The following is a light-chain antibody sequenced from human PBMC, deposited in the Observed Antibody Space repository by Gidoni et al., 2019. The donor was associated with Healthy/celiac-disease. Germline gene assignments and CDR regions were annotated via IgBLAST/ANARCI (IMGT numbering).Light chain of an antibody. Sequence: EIVMTQSPATLSVSPGARATLSCRASQSVSSNLARYQQKPGQAPRLLIYGASTRATGIPARFSGSGSGTEFTLTISSLQSEDFAVYYCQQYNNWPYTFGQGTKLEIK. V-gene: IGKV3-15*01. CDR2: GAS. CDR1: QSVSSN. CDR3: QQYNNWPYT. J-gene: IGKJ2*01.